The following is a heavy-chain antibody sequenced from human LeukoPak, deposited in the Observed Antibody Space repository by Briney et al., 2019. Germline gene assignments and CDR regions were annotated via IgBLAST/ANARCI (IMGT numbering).Heavy chain of an antibody. V-gene: IGHV3-7*01. D-gene: IGHD3-10*01. Sequence: GGSLRLSCAASGFTFSGYWMTWVRQAPGKGLEWVANVSPDGDNKRYVESVKGRFTISRDNARNSLYLQMNSLRAEDTAVYYCGRKRGSDEGADFWGQGTLVTVS. CDR2: VSPDGDNK. CDR3: GRKRGSDEGADF. CDR1: GFTFSGYW. J-gene: IGHJ4*02.